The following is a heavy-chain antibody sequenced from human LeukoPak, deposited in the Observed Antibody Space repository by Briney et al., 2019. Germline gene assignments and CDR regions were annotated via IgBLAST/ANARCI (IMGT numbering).Heavy chain of an antibody. Sequence: PGGSLRLSCAASGFTFSSYAMSWVRQAPGKGLEWVSAISGSGGSTYYADSVKGRLTISRDNSKNTLYLQMNSLRAEDTAVYYCAKGALVAYYDSSGYYLGDAFDIWGQGTMVTVSS. CDR2: ISGSGGST. CDR1: GFTFSSYA. J-gene: IGHJ3*02. D-gene: IGHD3-22*01. CDR3: AKGALVAYYDSSGYYLGDAFDI. V-gene: IGHV3-23*01.